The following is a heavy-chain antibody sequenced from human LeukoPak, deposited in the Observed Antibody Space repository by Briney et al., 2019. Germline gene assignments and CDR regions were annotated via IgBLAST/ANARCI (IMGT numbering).Heavy chain of an antibody. Sequence: SQTLSLTCTVSGGSISSGSYYWSWIRQHPGKGLEWIGYIYYSGSTYYNPSLKSRVTISVDTSKNQFSLKLSSVTAADTAVYSCSGTMVRGVIISFDYWGQGTLVTVSS. CDR2: IYYSGST. CDR1: GGSISSGSYY. D-gene: IGHD3-10*01. V-gene: IGHV4-31*03. CDR3: SGTMVRGVIISFDY. J-gene: IGHJ4*02.